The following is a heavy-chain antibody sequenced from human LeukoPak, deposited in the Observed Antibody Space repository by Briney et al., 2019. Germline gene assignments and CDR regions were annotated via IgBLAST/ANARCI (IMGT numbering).Heavy chain of an antibody. Sequence: GGSLRLSCAASGFTFDDYAIHWVRQGPGKGLEWVSGICWNSGSIGYADSVKGRFTISRDNAKNSLYLQMNSLRAEDTALYYCAKDNRYYDFWSGYFDYWAQGTLVSVSS. V-gene: IGHV3-9*01. CDR3: AKDNRYYDFWSGYFDY. CDR2: ICWNSGSI. D-gene: IGHD3-3*01. CDR1: GFTFDDYA. J-gene: IGHJ4*02.